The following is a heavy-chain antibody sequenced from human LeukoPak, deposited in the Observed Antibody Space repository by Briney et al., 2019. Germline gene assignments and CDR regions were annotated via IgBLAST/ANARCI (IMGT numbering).Heavy chain of an antibody. D-gene: IGHD7-27*01. V-gene: IGHV3-48*04. J-gene: IGHJ4*02. CDR2: ISSSGSTI. CDR3: ARGNWAEDGYFDY. CDR1: GFTFSSYS. Sequence: GGSLRLSCAASGFTFSSYSMNWVRQAPGKGLEWVSSISSSGSTIYYADSVEGRFTISRDNAKNSLYLQMDSLRADDTAVYYCARGNWAEDGYFDYWGQGTLVTVSS.